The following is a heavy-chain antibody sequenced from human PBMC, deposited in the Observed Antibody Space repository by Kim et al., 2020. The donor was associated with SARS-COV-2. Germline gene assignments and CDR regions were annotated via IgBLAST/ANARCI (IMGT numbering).Heavy chain of an antibody. D-gene: IGHD6-13*01. CDR2: INHSGST. Sequence: SETLSLTCAVYGGSFSGYYWSWIRQPPGKGLEWIGEINHSGSTNYNPSLKSRVTISVDTSKNQFSLKLSSVTAADTAVYYCARGRIAAAGTAEYFQHWG. J-gene: IGHJ1*01. CDR3: ARGRIAAAGTAEYFQH. CDR1: GGSFSGYY. V-gene: IGHV4-34*01.